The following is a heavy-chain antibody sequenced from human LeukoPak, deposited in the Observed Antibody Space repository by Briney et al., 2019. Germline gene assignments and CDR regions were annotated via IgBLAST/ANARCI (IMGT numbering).Heavy chain of an antibody. CDR2: MYSGGST. CDR1: GFTVSSNY. CDR3: ARGNPAGL. V-gene: IGHV3-53*01. Sequence: PGGSRRRSCAASGFTVSSNYMSWVRQAPGKGLEWVSVMYSGGSTYYADSVKGRFTISRENSKNTLYLQMNSLRAEDTAVYYCARGNPAGLWGQGTLVTVSS. J-gene: IGHJ4*02.